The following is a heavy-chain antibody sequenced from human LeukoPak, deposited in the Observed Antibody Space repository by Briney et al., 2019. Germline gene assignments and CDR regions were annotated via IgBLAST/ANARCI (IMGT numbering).Heavy chain of an antibody. D-gene: IGHD5-18*01. Sequence: GGSLRLSCAASGFTFSSYEMNWVRQAPGKGLEWVSYISSSGSTIYCADSVKGRFTISRDNAKNSLYLQMNSLRAEDTAVYYCARHSWIQLWLFGMDVWGQGTTVTVSS. CDR3: ARHSWIQLWLFGMDV. CDR2: ISSSGSTI. V-gene: IGHV3-48*03. J-gene: IGHJ6*02. CDR1: GFTFSSYE.